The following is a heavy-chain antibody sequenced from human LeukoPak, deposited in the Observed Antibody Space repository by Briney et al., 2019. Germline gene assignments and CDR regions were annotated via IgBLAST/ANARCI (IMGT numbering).Heavy chain of an antibody. J-gene: IGHJ4*02. CDR2: IYHSGST. CDR3: ARDLGSGSHIPWYYFDY. CDR1: GGSISSSNW. V-gene: IGHV4-4*02. D-gene: IGHD3-10*01. Sequence: SETLSLTCAVSGGSISSSNWWSWVRQPPGKGLEWIGEIYHSGSTNYNPSLKSRVTISVDKSKNQFSLKLSSVTAADTAVYYCARDLGSGSHIPWYYFDYWGQGTLVTVSS.